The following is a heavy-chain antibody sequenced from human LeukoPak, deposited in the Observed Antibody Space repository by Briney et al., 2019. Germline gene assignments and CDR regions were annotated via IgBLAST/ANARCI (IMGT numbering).Heavy chain of an antibody. CDR3: ARRSSGQGLDY. CDR1: GFTFSSYA. Sequence: PGGSLRLSCAASGFTFSSYAMSWVRQAPGKGLEWVSGISGTGGSTYHADSVKGRFTISRDNSKNTLYLQMNSLRAEDTAVYYCARRSSGQGLDYWGQGTLVSVSS. V-gene: IGHV3-23*01. CDR2: ISGTGGST. D-gene: IGHD6-19*01. J-gene: IGHJ4*02.